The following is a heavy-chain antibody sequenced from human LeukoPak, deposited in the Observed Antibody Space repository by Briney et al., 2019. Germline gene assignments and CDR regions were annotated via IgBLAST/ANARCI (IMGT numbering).Heavy chain of an antibody. Sequence: PGGSLRLSCAASGFTFSDYYMSWIRQAPGKGLEWVSYISSSGSTIYYADSVKGRFTISRDNAKNSLYLQMNSLRAEDTAVYYCARLSYDFWSGYYTGLYWFDPWGQGTLVTVSS. V-gene: IGHV3-11*01. J-gene: IGHJ5*02. CDR2: ISSSGSTI. CDR3: ARLSYDFWSGYYTGLYWFDP. D-gene: IGHD3-3*01. CDR1: GFTFSDYY.